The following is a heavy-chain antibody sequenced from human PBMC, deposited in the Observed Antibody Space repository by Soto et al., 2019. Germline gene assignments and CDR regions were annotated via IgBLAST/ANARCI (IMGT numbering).Heavy chain of an antibody. D-gene: IGHD2-21*02. CDR2: ITSDGRSK. J-gene: IGHJ5*02. CDR1: GFNFSNHW. V-gene: IGHV3-74*01. CDR3: ARESGDWPPNWFDP. Sequence: GGSLRLFXAASGFNFSNHWMHWVRQRPGEGLVWVSRITSDGRSKAYAESVKGRFAISRDNAKNTLYLQMNGLIAEDTAVYYCARESGDWPPNWFDPWGLGTLVTAPQ.